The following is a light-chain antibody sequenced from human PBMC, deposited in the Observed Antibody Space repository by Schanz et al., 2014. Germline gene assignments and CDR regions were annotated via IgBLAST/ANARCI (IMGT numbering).Light chain of an antibody. V-gene: IGLV3-1*01. J-gene: IGLJ2*01. Sequence: ELTQPPSVSVSPGQTASITCSGDKLGDTYAYWYQQRAGQSPVLVIYQDTQRPSGIPERFSGSNSGNTATLTISGTQAMDEAAYHCQAWDSTTVVFGGGTKLTVL. CDR1: KLGDTY. CDR2: QDT. CDR3: QAWDSTTVV.